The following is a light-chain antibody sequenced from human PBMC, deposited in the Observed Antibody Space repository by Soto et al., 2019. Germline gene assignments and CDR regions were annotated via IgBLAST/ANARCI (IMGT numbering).Light chain of an antibody. CDR1: QSVSSSY. V-gene: IGKV3D-20*02. CDR3: QHRTSWPPSIT. J-gene: IGKJ5*01. CDR2: GAS. Sequence: EIVLTQSPGTLSLSPGERATLSCRASQSVSSSYLAWYQQEPGQAPRLLIYGASSRATGIPDRFSGSGSGTDFTLSITSLEPEDFAVYYCQHRTSWPPSITFGQGTRLEIK.